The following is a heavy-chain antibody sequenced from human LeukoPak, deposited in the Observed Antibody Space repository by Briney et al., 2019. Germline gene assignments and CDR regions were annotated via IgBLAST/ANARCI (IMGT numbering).Heavy chain of an antibody. CDR3: ARLSAAVHLGAFDL. Sequence: PSETLSLTCAVYGGSFSGYYWSWIRQPPGKGLEWIGYIHTSGSNNQYPSLKSRVTISVDKSKNHFSLRLTSVTAADTAVYYCARLSAAVHLGAFDLWGQGTMVTVSS. V-gene: IGHV4-4*09. CDR2: IHTSGSN. CDR1: GGSFSGYY. J-gene: IGHJ3*01. D-gene: IGHD3-3*01.